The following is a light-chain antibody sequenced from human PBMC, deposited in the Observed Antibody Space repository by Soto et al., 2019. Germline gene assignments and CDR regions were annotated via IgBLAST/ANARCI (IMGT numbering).Light chain of an antibody. J-gene: IGKJ5*01. CDR1: QSVSSSY. V-gene: IGKV3-20*01. Sequence: EILFTQSPGTLSLSPGERGTLTCRASQSVSSSYLAWYQQKPGQAPRLLIYGASSTATGIPDRLSGSGSGTDFTLTISRLEPEDFAVYYCQQYGSWITFGQGTRLEIK. CDR3: QQYGSWIT. CDR2: GAS.